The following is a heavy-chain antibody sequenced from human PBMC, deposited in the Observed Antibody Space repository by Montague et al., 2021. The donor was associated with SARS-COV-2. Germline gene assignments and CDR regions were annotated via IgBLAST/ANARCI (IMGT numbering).Heavy chain of an antibody. D-gene: IGHD2-8*01. CDR2: ISSSSTYI. CDR1: GFNFISYD. V-gene: IGHV3-21*01. CDR3: ARDYTNFDAFDI. Sequence: SLRLSCAAPGFNFISYDMNWVRQAPGKGLEWVSSISSSSTYIHYADSVKGRVTISRDNAKNLVFLQMNSLRAEDTAVYYCARDYTNFDAFDIWGQGTTVTVSA. J-gene: IGHJ3*02.